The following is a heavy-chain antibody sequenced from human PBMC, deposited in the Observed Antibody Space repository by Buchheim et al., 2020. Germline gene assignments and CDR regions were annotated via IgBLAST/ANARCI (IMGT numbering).Heavy chain of an antibody. CDR3: GHSQYSTGRYYFDY. V-gene: IGHV2-5*09. CDR2: VYWDDDK. Sequence: QVTLKESGPTLVKPTQTLTLTCSFSGFSLNTGGVGVGWIRQPPGKALEWLALVYWDDDKRYRPSPKSRLTIIKDTDKNQVVLTMTNMDPVDTATYFCGHSQYSTGRYYFDYWGQGTL. CDR1: GFSLNTGGVG. J-gene: IGHJ4*02. D-gene: IGHD2-8*02.